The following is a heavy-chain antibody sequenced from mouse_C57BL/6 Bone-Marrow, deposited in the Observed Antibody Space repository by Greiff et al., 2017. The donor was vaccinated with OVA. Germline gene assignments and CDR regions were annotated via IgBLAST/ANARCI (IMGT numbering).Heavy chain of an antibody. CDR3: ARAVYGSGYWFAY. J-gene: IGHJ3*01. CDR1: GYTFTSYW. Sequence: QVQLQQSGAELVKPGASVKLSCKASGYTFTSYWMHWVKQRPGQGLEWIGMIHPSSGSTTYNEKFKSKATLTVAKSSSTAYMQLSSLTSEASAVYYCARAVYGSGYWFAYWGQGTLVTVSA. CDR2: IHPSSGST. D-gene: IGHD1-1*01. V-gene: IGHV1-64*01.